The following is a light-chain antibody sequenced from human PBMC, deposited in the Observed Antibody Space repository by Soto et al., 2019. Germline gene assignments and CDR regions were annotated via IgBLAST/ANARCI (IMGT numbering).Light chain of an antibody. V-gene: IGKV3-11*01. Sequence: EIVLTQSPATLSLSPGERATLSCRASQSVSNFIAWYQQKPGQAPRLLIYDAFHRATGIPARFRGSGSGTDYTLTISSLEPEDFAVYYCQQRSSWPITFGQGTRLEIK. CDR1: QSVSNF. CDR3: QQRSSWPIT. J-gene: IGKJ5*01. CDR2: DAF.